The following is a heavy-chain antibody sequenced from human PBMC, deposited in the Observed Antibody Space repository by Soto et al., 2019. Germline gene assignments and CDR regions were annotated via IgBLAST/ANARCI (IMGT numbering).Heavy chain of an antibody. J-gene: IGHJ5*02. CDR2: INPSGGST. V-gene: IGHV1-46*03. D-gene: IGHD2-8*01. CDR3: ARGVCKSDRSPDFSYCTNGVGPSNWFDP. Sequence: GASVKVSCKASGYTFASYYMHWVRQAPGQGLEWMGIINPSGGSTSYAQKFQGRVTMTRDTSTSTVYMELSSLRSEDTAVYYCARGVCKSDRSPDFSYCTNGVGPSNWFDPWGQGTLVTVSS. CDR1: GYTFASYY.